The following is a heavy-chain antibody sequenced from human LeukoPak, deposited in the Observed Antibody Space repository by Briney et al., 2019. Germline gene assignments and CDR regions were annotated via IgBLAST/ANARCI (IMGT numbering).Heavy chain of an antibody. CDR3: ARGPDGDSDY. Sequence: PSETLSLTCAVSGYSISSGYYWGWTRQPPGKGLEWIGSIYHSGSTYYNPSLKSRVTISVDTSKNQFSLKLSSVTAADTAVYYCARGPDGDSDYWGQGTLVTVSS. CDR2: IYHSGST. V-gene: IGHV4-38-2*01. D-gene: IGHD4-17*01. J-gene: IGHJ4*02. CDR1: GYSISSGYY.